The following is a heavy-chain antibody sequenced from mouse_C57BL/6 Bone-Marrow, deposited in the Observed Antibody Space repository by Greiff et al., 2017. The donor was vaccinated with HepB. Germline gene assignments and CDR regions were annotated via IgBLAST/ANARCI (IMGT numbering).Heavy chain of an antibody. CDR2: IYPGDGDT. CDR1: GYTFTSYW. CDR3: AGGYAMDY. J-gene: IGHJ4*01. V-gene: IGHV1-80*01. Sequence: QVQLQQPGAELVRPGSSVKLSCKASGYTFTSYWMHWVKQRPGKGLEWIGQIYPGDGDTNYNGKFKGKATLTADKSSSTAYMQLSSLTSEDSAVYFCAGGYAMDYWGQGTSVTVSS.